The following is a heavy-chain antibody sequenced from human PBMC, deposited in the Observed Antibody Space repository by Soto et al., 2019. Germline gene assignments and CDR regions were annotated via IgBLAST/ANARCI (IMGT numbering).Heavy chain of an antibody. Sequence: SETLSLTCTVSGGSISSYYWSWIRQPPGKGLEWIGYIYYSGSTNYNPSLKSRVTISVDTSKNQFSLKLSSVTAADTAVYYCASSYYYDSSGYGAFDIWGQGTMVTVSS. J-gene: IGHJ3*02. CDR3: ASSYYYDSSGYGAFDI. CDR1: GGSISSYY. D-gene: IGHD3-22*01. CDR2: IYYSGST. V-gene: IGHV4-59*01.